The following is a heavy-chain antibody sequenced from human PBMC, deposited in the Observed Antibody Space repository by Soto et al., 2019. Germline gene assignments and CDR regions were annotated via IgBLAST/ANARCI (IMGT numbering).Heavy chain of an antibody. D-gene: IGHD4-4*01. Sequence: EAQLLESGGGLVQPGGSLRLSCAASGFTFSTYPMSWVRQAPGKGLEWVSGISGSGISTYYTDSVKGRFTISRDNSKNTVFLQMNSLRDEDTAVYYCVKPPVITASYYYYDMDVWGQGTTVNVAS. CDR2: ISGSGIST. V-gene: IGHV3-23*01. CDR1: GFTFSTYP. CDR3: VKPPVITASYYYYDMDV. J-gene: IGHJ6*02.